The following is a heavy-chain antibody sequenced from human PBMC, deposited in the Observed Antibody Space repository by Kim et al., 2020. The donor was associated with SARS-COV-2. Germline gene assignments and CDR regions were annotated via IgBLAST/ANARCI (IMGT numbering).Heavy chain of an antibody. V-gene: IGHV7-4-1*02. J-gene: IGHJ6*02. D-gene: IGHD1-26*01. CDR3: ARFSGSYVYYYYGMDV. CDR1: GYTFTSYA. CDR2: INTNTGNP. Sequence: ASVKVSCKASGYTFTSYAMNWVRQAPGQGLEWMGWINTNTGNPTYAQGFTGRFVFSLDTSVSTAYLQISSLKAEDTAVYYCARFSGSYVYYYYGMDVWGQGTTVTVSS.